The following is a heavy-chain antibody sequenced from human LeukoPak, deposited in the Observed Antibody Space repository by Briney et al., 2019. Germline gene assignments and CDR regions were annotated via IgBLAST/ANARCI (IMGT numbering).Heavy chain of an antibody. CDR3: ATARSMVRGVDSYYYGMDV. V-gene: IGHV1-24*01. CDR1: GYTLTELS. D-gene: IGHD3-10*01. CDR2: FDPEDGES. Sequence: ASVTVSCKVSGYTLTELSIHWVRQAPEKGLEGMGGFDPEDGESISAQKFQGRVTMTEDTSTDTAYMELSSLRSEDTAVYYCATARSMVRGVDSYYYGMDVWGQGTTVTVSS. J-gene: IGHJ6*02.